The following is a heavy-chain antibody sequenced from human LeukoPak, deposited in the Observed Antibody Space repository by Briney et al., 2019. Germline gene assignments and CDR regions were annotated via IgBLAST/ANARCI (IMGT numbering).Heavy chain of an antibody. CDR1: GFTFSNYW. Sequence: GGSLRLSCAASGFTFSNYWMHWIRQVPGKGLVWVSRIASDGSSTTYADSVKGRFSISRDNAKNTLYLQMNSLRVEDTAVYYCARGRPHGNDYWGQGTLVTVSS. V-gene: IGHV3-74*01. CDR3: ARGRPHGNDY. J-gene: IGHJ4*02. D-gene: IGHD4-23*01. CDR2: IASDGSST.